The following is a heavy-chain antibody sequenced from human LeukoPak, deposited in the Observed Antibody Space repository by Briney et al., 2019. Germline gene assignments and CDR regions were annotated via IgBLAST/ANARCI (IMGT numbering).Heavy chain of an antibody. CDR1: EYTFTGYY. D-gene: IGHD6-13*01. V-gene: IGHV1-2*02. CDR3: ARVRIAAAGTKNYYYYYYMDV. Sequence: ASVKVSCKASEYTFTGYYMHWVRQAPGQGLEWMGWINPNTGDTNYAQKFQGRVTMTRDTSISTAYMDLSRLRSDDTAVYYCARVRIAAAGTKNYYYYYYMDVWGKGTTVTVSS. J-gene: IGHJ6*03. CDR2: INPNTGDT.